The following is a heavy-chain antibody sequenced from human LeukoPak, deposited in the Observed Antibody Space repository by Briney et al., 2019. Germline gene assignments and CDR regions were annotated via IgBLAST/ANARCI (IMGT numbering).Heavy chain of an antibody. D-gene: IGHD2-15*01. CDR1: GFTSRSDW. CDR3: ARWARYCSSGSCYSWFDP. Sequence: GGSLRLSCAASGFTSRSDWMSWVRQAPGEGLEWVANMNLNGSEEYYVDSVKGRFTISSDNAKNSLYLQMNSLRVDDTAVYYCARWARYCSSGSCYSWFDPWGQGTLVTVSS. V-gene: IGHV3-7*01. CDR2: MNLNGSEE. J-gene: IGHJ5*02.